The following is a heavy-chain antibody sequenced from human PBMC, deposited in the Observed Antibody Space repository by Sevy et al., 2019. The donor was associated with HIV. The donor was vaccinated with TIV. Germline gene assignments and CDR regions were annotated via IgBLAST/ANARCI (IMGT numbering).Heavy chain of an antibody. J-gene: IGHJ4*02. CDR2: FEPEDGET. CDR3: ASSRDYYDNRGPNFDY. D-gene: IGHD3-22*01. V-gene: IGHV1-24*01. CDR1: GYTLTQLS. Sequence: ASVKVSCKVSGYTLTQLSRHWVRQAPGKGLEWMGGFEPEDGETLHSQNFQGRVTLTEDTYTDTAYMELSSLRSEDTAVYYCASSRDYYDNRGPNFDYWGQGTLVTVSS.